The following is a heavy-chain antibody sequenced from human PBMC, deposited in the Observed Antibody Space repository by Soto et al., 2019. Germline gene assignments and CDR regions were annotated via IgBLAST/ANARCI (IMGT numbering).Heavy chain of an antibody. CDR1: GASISSLNW. J-gene: IGHJ4*02. CDR3: ARYLRRSWQIDV. D-gene: IGHD6-19*01. Sequence: QVQLQESGPGLVKPSGTLSLTCVVSGASISSLNWWTWVRQPPGGGLEWIGEVYYTESVRYNPSREKGVSLSVDKPMNQLSLQLLSVTAADTAVYYCARYLRRSWQIDVWGQGILVTVSS. V-gene: IGHV4-4*02. CDR2: VYYTESV.